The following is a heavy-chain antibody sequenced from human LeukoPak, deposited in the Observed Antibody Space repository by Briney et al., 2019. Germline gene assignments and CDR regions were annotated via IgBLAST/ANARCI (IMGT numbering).Heavy chain of an antibody. CDR3: ARDASPFDY. CDR2: INPNSGGT. J-gene: IGHJ4*02. Sequence: ASVKVSCKASGYTFIGYCIHWVRQAPGQGLEWMGWINPNSGGTNYEEKFQGRVTMTRDTSISTAYMELSRLRSDDTAVYYCARDASPFDYWGQGTLVTVSS. CDR1: GYTFIGYC. V-gene: IGHV1-2*02.